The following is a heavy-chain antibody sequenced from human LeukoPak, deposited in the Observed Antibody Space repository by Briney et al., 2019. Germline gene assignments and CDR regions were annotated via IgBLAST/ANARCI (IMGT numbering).Heavy chain of an antibody. J-gene: IGHJ4*02. D-gene: IGHD5-12*01. CDR1: GFTFSSYS. CDR3: ARDGGYRAIDY. Sequence: GGSLRLSCAASGFTFSSYSMNWVRQAPGRGLEWVSSISSSSSYIYSAGSVKGRFTISRDNAKNSLYLQMNSLRAEDTAVYYCARDGGYRAIDYWGQGTLVTVSS. CDR2: ISSSSSYI. V-gene: IGHV3-21*01.